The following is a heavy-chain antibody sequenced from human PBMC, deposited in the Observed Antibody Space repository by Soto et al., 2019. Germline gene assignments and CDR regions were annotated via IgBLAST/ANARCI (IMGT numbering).Heavy chain of an antibody. J-gene: IGHJ4*02. CDR2: IYSGGET. D-gene: IGHD6-13*01. V-gene: IGHV3-66*04. Sequence: PGGSLRLSCAASGFTVGISYMTWVRQVPGKGLEWVSIIYSGGETYYAASVKGRFTISRDNSKNTLFLQMSSLRAEDTAVYYCAKLTRGYSSSWYDYWGQGTLVTVSS. CDR3: AKLTRGYSSSWYDY. CDR1: GFTVGISY.